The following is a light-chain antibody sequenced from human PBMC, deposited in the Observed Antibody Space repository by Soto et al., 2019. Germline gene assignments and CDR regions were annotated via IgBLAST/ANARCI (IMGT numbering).Light chain of an antibody. CDR2: DAS. Sequence: DIQMTQSPSTLSASVGDRVTITCRASQSISSWLAWYQQKPGKAPRLLLYDASYLERGVPSRFSGSGSGTEFTLTISDLQPDDLATYDCQQYNSFWTFGQGTKVEI. V-gene: IGKV1-5*01. CDR1: QSISSW. CDR3: QQYNSFWT. J-gene: IGKJ1*01.